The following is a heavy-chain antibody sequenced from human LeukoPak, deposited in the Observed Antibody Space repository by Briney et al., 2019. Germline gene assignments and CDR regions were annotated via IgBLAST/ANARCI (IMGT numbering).Heavy chain of an antibody. V-gene: IGHV3-7*01. CDR1: GFTFSNHW. D-gene: IGHD1-20*01. CDR2: IKYDGSDK. CDR3: ARHLLNWNQQYDF. J-gene: IGHJ4*02. Sequence: GGSLRLSCAASGFTFSNHWMNWVRQAPGKGLEWVATIKYDGSDKYYVDSVKGRFTISRDNAKNSLFLQMNSLRAEDTAVYHCARHLLNWNQQYDFWGQGTLVTVSS.